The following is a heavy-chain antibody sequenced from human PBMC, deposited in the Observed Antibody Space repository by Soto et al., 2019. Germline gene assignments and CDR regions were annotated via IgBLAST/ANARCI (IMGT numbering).Heavy chain of an antibody. J-gene: IGHJ3*02. Sequence: VQLVESGGGLVQPGGSLKLSCAASGFTFSGSAMHWVRQASGKGLEWVGRIRSKANSYATAYAASVKGRFTISRDDSKNTAYLQMNSLKTEDTAVYYCTRTIVVVPAAISAFDIWGQGTMVTVSS. CDR2: IRSKANSYAT. CDR1: GFTFSGSA. V-gene: IGHV3-73*02. D-gene: IGHD2-2*01. CDR3: TRTIVVVPAAISAFDI.